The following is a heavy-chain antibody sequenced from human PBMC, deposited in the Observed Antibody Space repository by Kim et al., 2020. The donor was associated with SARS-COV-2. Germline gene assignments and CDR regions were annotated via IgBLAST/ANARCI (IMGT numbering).Heavy chain of an antibody. CDR3: AKAYNYYDSSAAYFDY. Sequence: GGSLRLSCAASGFTFDDYAMHWVRQAPGKGLEWVSGISWNSGSIGYADSVKGRFTISRDNAKNSLYLQMNSLRAEDTALYYCAKAYNYYDSSAAYFDYWGQGTLVTVSS. CDR1: GFTFDDYA. CDR2: ISWNSGSI. J-gene: IGHJ4*02. D-gene: IGHD3-22*01. V-gene: IGHV3-9*01.